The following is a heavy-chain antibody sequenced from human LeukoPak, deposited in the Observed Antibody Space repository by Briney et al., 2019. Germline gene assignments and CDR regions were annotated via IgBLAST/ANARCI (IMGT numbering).Heavy chain of an antibody. CDR3: ARSRYCSGGSCYTLFDY. Sequence: ASVKVSCKASGYTFTGYYMHWVRQAPGQGLEWMGWINPNSGGTNYAQKFQGRVTMTRDTSISTAYMELSRLRSDDTAVYYCARSRYCSGGSCYTLFDYWGQGTLVTVSS. J-gene: IGHJ4*02. V-gene: IGHV1-2*02. CDR1: GYTFTGYY. D-gene: IGHD2-15*01. CDR2: INPNSGGT.